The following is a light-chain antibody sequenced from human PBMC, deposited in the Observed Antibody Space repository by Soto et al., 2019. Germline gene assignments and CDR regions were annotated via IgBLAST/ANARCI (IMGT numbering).Light chain of an antibody. V-gene: IGKV3-15*01. J-gene: IGKJ4*01. CDR2: GAT. CDR3: QQYVNWPPLT. Sequence: EIVLTQSPANLSVSPGERATVSCRASQSVRSNLAWYQQKPGQAPRLLIFGATTRDTNISARFTGSGSGTEFTLTISSLQSEDFAVYYCQQYVNWPPLTFGGGTKVEIK. CDR1: QSVRSN.